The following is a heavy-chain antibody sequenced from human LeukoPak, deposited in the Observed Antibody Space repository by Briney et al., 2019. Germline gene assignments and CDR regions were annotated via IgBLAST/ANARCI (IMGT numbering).Heavy chain of an antibody. Sequence: GRSLRLSCAASGFTLSNYAMHWVRQAPGKGLEWVTVISTDGKDKKYADSVKGRFAISRDNSKNTLDLQTNSLRAEDTAVYYCAKDQKWGPADYYFDSWGQGTLVTVSS. D-gene: IGHD2-2*01. J-gene: IGHJ4*02. CDR3: AKDQKWGPADYYFDS. CDR2: ISTDGKDK. CDR1: GFTLSNYA. V-gene: IGHV3-30*18.